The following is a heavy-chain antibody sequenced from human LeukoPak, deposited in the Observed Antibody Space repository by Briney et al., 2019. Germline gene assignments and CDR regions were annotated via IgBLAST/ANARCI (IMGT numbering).Heavy chain of an antibody. CDR1: GYTFTSYG. CDR2: INPNSGGT. Sequence: ASVKVSCKASGYTFTSYGISWVRQAPGQGLEWMGWINPNSGGTNYAQKFQGWVTMTRDTSISTAYMELSRLRSDDTAVYYCARGRMAAAGELDYWGQGTLVTVSS. CDR3: ARGRMAAAGELDY. V-gene: IGHV1-2*04. D-gene: IGHD6-13*01. J-gene: IGHJ4*02.